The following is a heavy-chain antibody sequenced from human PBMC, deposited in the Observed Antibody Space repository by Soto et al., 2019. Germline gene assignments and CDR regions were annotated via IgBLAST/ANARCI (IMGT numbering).Heavy chain of an antibody. Sequence: QVQLVQSGAEVKKPGSSVKVSCKASGGTFSSYAISWVRQAPGQGLEWMGGIIPIFGTANYAQKFQGRVTNTADEATSPGYMELGSLRSEDTGVYFCAREVGAYAFDIWGQGTMVPVSS. CDR3: AREVGAYAFDI. CDR2: IIPIFGTA. CDR1: GGTFSSYA. V-gene: IGHV1-69*01. J-gene: IGHJ3*02. D-gene: IGHD3-16*01.